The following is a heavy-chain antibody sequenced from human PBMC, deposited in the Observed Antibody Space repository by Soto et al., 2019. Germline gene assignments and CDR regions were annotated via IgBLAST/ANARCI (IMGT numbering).Heavy chain of an antibody. D-gene: IGHD3-16*02. Sequence: LSLTCTVSGGSISSGGYYWSWIRQHPGKGLEWIGYIYYSGSTYYNPSLKSRVTISVDTSKNQFSLKLSSVTAADTAVYYCARLRLGELSLPFDYWGQGTLVTVSS. CDR3: ARLRLGELSLPFDY. CDR1: GGSISSGGYY. CDR2: IYYSGST. J-gene: IGHJ4*02. V-gene: IGHV4-31*03.